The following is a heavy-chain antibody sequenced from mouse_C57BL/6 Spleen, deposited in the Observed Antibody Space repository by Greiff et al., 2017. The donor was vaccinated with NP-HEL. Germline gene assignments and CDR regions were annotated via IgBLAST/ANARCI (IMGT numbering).Heavy chain of an antibody. CDR3: ARPLRPYAMDY. J-gene: IGHJ4*01. CDR1: GFSLTSYG. V-gene: IGHV2-2*01. Sequence: QVQLQQSGPGLVQPSQSLSITCTVSGFSLTSYGVHWVRQSPGKGLEWLGVIWSGGSTDYNEAFISRLSIRKDNSKSQVFFKMNSLQADDTAIYYCARPLRPYAMDYWGQGTSVTVSS. D-gene: IGHD1-2*01. CDR2: IWSGGST.